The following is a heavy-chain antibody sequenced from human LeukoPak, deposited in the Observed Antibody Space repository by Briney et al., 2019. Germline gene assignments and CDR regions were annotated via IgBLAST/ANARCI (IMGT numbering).Heavy chain of an antibody. Sequence: PGGSLRLSCAASGFTFSNYWMTWVRQAPGKGLEWVANIKEDGSEIFYVDSVKGRFTISRDNARNSLYLQMNSLRAEDTAVYYCAIDPNWGTHSWGQGVLVTVSS. CDR1: GFTFSNYW. D-gene: IGHD7-27*01. CDR3: AIDPNWGTHS. V-gene: IGHV3-7*03. J-gene: IGHJ4*02. CDR2: IKEDGSEI.